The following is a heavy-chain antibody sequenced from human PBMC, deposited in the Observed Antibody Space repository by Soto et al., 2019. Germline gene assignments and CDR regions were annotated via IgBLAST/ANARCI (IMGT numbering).Heavy chain of an antibody. CDR1: GFTFRDYY. CDR2: ISSSGSTI. J-gene: IGHJ6*02. Sequence: QVQLVESGGGLVKPGGSLRLSCAASGFTFRDYYMSWIRQAPGKGLEWVSYISSSGSTIYYADSVKGRFTISRDNAKNSLYLQMNSLRDEDTAVYYCARAHAATPRVYYYGMDVWGQGTTVTVS. CDR3: ARAHAATPRVYYYGMDV. V-gene: IGHV3-11*01.